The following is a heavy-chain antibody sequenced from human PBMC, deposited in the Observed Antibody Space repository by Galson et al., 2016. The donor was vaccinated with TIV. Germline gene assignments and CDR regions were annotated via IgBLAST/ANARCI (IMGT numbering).Heavy chain of an antibody. CDR3: AKDFEGDYYDSSGYSS. CDR2: MNQDGSER. D-gene: IGHD3-22*01. V-gene: IGHV3-7*03. Sequence: SLRLSCAASGFTFSSYWMSWVRQAPGKGLEWVANMNQDGSERNYVGSVEGRFTISRDNAKKSLYLQMNSLRAEDTAIYYCAKDFEGDYYDSSGYSSWGQGTLVTVSS. CDR1: GFTFSSYW. J-gene: IGHJ5*02.